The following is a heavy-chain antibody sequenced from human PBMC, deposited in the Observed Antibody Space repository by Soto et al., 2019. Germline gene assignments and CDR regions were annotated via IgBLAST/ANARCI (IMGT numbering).Heavy chain of an antibody. D-gene: IGHD3-22*01. CDR2: IYPGDSDT. Sequence: GESLKISCKGSGYSFTSYWIGWVRQMPGKGQEWMGIIYPGDSDTRYSPSFQGQVTISADKSISTAYLQWSSLKASDTAMYYCARQEEYYDSSGYYPSDWGQGTLVTVSS. J-gene: IGHJ4*02. V-gene: IGHV5-51*01. CDR1: GYSFTSYW. CDR3: ARQEEYYDSSGYYPSD.